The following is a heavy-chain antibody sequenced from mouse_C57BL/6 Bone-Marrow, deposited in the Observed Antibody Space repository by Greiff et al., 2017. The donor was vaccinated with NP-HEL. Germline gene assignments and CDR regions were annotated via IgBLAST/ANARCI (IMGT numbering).Heavy chain of an antibody. CDR2: INPYNGGT. J-gene: IGHJ2*01. V-gene: IGHV1-19*01. D-gene: IGHD1-1*01. CDR1: GYTFTDYY. Sequence: EVKVVESGPVLVKPGASVKMSCKASGYTFTDYYMNWVKQSHGKSLEWIGVINPYNGGTSYNQKFKGKATLTVDKSSSTAYMELNSLTSEDSAVYYCARGTTVVGGPFDYWGQGTTLTVSS. CDR3: ARGTTVVGGPFDY.